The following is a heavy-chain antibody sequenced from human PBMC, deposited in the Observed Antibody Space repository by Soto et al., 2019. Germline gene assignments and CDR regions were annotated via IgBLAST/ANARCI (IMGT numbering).Heavy chain of an antibody. D-gene: IGHD4-17*01. Sequence: SETLSLTCTVSGGSISSSSYYWGWIRQPPGKGLEWIGSIYYSGSTYYNPSLKSRVTISVDTSKNQFSLKLSSVTAADTAVYYCASGRNFYGDYGGVDYWGQGTLVTV. J-gene: IGHJ4*02. CDR1: GGSISSSSYY. CDR3: ASGRNFYGDYGGVDY. V-gene: IGHV4-39*01. CDR2: IYYSGST.